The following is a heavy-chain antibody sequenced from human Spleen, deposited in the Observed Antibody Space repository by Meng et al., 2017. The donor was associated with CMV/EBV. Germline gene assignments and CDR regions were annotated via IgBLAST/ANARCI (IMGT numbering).Heavy chain of an antibody. CDR1: GYSFTSYW. CDR2: IYPGDSDT. V-gene: IGHV5-51*01. CDR3: ARFVRYSSGWTDV. J-gene: IGHJ4*02. Sequence: KVSCKGSGYSFTSYWIGWVRQMPGKGLEWMGIIYPGDSDTRYSPSFQGQVTISADKSISTAYLQWSSLKASDTAMYYCARFVRYSSGWTDVWGQGTLVTVSS. D-gene: IGHD6-19*01.